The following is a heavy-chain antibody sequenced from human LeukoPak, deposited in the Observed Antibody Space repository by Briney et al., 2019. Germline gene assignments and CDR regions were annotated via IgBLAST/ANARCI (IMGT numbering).Heavy chain of an antibody. CDR2: ISYDGSNK. V-gene: IGHV3-30*01. J-gene: IGHJ4*02. D-gene: IGHD2-21*01. Sequence: PGGSLRLSCAASGFTFSSYAMHWVRHAPGKGLDWVAVISYDGSNKYYADSVKGRFTISRDNSKNTLYLQMNSLRAEDTAVYYCASLSQLEVAYEIFDYWGQGTLVTVSS. CDR3: ASLSQLEVAYEIFDY. CDR1: GFTFSSYA.